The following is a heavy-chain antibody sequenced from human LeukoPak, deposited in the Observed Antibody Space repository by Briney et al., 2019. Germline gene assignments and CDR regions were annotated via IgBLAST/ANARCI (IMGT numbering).Heavy chain of an antibody. D-gene: IGHD3-22*01. Sequence: ASVKVACKTSGYTFTNYGMHWVRQAPRQSLEWMGWINTGNGNTKSSQKFHDRVALTRDTSASTAYMELNSLSSEDTAVYYCARVPLHDASGRYYPHWGQGTLVTVS. CDR1: GYTFTNYG. CDR3: ARVPLHDASGRYYPH. V-gene: IGHV1-3*04. CDR2: INTGNGNT. J-gene: IGHJ1*01.